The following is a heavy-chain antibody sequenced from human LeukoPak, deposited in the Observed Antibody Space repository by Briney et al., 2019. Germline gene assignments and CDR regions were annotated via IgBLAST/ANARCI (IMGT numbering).Heavy chain of an antibody. CDR2: IYYSGST. CDR3: ARAEGRAATGLDS. V-gene: IGHV4-59*01. J-gene: IGHJ4*02. D-gene: IGHD6-13*01. Sequence: SETLSLTCSVSGGSIISYYWSWIRQPPGKGLELIGYIYYSGSTNYNPSLKSRVTISVDTSKNQFSLRLTSVTAADTTVYYCARAEGRAATGLDSWGQGTLVTVSS. CDR1: GGSIISYY.